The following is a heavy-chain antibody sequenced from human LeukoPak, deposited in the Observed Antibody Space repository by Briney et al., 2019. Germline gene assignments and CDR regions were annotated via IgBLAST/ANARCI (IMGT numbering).Heavy chain of an antibody. CDR1: GFTFSNYW. CDR3: ARADCSSSTCYLRRSWFDP. V-gene: IGHV3-7*01. Sequence: GGSLILSCAASGFTFSNYWMSWVRRAPGKGLEWVANIKQDGSETYYVDSVRGRFTISRDNAKKSLYLQMNSLRAEDTAVYYCARADCSSSTCYLRRSWFDPWGQGTLVTVSS. D-gene: IGHD2-2*01. CDR2: IKQDGSET. J-gene: IGHJ5*02.